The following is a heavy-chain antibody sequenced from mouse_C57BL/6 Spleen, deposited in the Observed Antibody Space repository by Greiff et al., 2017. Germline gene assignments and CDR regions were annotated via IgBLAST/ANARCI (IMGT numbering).Heavy chain of an antibody. J-gene: IGHJ2*01. CDR3: ARDDYDGVDY. V-gene: IGHV1-80*01. CDR1: GYAFSSYW. CDR2: IYPGDGDT. Sequence: VQLVESGAELVKPGASVKISCKASGYAFSSYWMNWVKQRPGKGLEWIGQIYPGDGDTNYNGKFKGKATLTADKSSSTAYMQLSSLTSEDSAVYFCARDDYDGVDYWGQGTTLTVSS. D-gene: IGHD2-4*01.